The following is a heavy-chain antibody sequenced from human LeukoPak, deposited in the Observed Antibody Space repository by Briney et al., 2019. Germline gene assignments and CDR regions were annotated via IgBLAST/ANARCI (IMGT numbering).Heavy chain of an antibody. Sequence: ASVKVSCKTFGYTFTTTYGISWVRQAPGQGLEWMGWISGDNSNTNSAQRFQGRVTMTTDTSTSTAYMELRSLRSDDTAVYYCARDLSRGSGYFGTYWGQGTLVTVSS. V-gene: IGHV1-18*01. CDR3: ARDLSRGSGYFGTY. CDR1: GYTFTTTYG. J-gene: IGHJ4*02. CDR2: ISGDNSNT. D-gene: IGHD3-22*01.